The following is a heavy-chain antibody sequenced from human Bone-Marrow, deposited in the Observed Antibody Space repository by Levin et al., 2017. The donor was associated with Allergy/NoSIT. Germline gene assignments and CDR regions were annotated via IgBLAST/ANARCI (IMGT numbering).Heavy chain of an antibody. D-gene: IGHD2-15*01. Sequence: SETLSLTCAVSGGSFSGYYWSWIRQPPGKGLEWIGSIDQSGNTYYNPSLKSRVTISLDTSKNQFSLRLTSVTAADTAVYYCARTLGYCSGDGCYYYFDQWGQGTLVTVSS. J-gene: IGHJ4*02. CDR3: ARTLGYCSGDGCYYYFDQ. CDR1: GGSFSGYY. V-gene: IGHV4-38-2*01. CDR2: IDQSGNT.